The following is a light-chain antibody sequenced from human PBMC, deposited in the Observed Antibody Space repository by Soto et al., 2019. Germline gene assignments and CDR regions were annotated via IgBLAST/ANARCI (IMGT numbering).Light chain of an antibody. CDR3: SVYTSSDTPYV. Sequence: QSALTQPASVSGSPGQSITISCTGTSSDVGAYDYVSWYQQHPDKAPKLIIYVVSNRPSGVSNRFSGSKSGNTASLTISGLQAEDEADYDCSVYTSSDTPYVFGTGTKLTVL. J-gene: IGLJ1*01. V-gene: IGLV2-14*01. CDR1: SSDVGAYDY. CDR2: VVS.